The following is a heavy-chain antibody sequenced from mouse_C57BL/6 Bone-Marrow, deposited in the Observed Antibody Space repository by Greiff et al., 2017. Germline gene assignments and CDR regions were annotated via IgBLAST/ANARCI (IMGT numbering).Heavy chain of an antibody. Sequence: QVQLQQSGPELVKPGASVKISCKASGYAFSSSWMNWVKQRPGKGLEWIGRIYPGDGDTNSNGKFKGKATLTADKSSSTAYMQLSSLTSEDSAVYFCARGPSWGQGTTLTVSS. J-gene: IGHJ2*01. CDR1: GYAFSSSW. CDR3: ARGPS. V-gene: IGHV1-82*01. CDR2: IYPGDGDT.